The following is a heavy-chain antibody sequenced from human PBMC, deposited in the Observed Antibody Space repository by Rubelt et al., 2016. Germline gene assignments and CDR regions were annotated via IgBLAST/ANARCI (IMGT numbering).Heavy chain of an antibody. CDR1: GYTFTSYA. J-gene: IGHJ4*02. D-gene: IGHD3-10*01. CDR3: ARDRDGFDY. Sequence: QVQLVQSGAEVKKPGASVKVSCKASGYTFTSYAMHWVRQAPGQRLEWMGWINAGNGKTKYSQKFQGRVTITRDTSASTADMERRSLGSEDRAVYYGARDRDGFDYWGQGTLVTVSS. V-gene: IGHV1-3*01. CDR2: INAGNGKT.